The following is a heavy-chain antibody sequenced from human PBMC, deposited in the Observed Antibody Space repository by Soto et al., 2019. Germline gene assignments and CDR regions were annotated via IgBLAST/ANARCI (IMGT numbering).Heavy chain of an antibody. CDR1: GGNSRDYY. V-gene: IGHV4-59*01. Sequence: SQTPPLPTTVAGGNSRDYYWSWIRQPPGKGLEWIGYIYYSGSTNYNPSLKSRLTISVDTSKNQFSLKLSSVTAADTAVYYCARVGNALVAYWGRGTLVIVSS. CDR3: ARVGNALVAY. D-gene: IGHD2-21*01. CDR2: IYYSGST. J-gene: IGHJ4*02.